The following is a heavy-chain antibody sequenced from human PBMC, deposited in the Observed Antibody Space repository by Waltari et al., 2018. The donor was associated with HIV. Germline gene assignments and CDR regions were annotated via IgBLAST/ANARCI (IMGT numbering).Heavy chain of an antibody. Sequence: QVQLVQSGAEVKKPGSSVTVSCKPSGGTFGSYGVGWVRQAPGQGLEWMGGIIPIFGTANYAEKFQGRVTITADDSTNTAYMELSSLRSEDTAVYYCAREDYYDSNGYSYFDHSGQGTLVTVSS. V-gene: IGHV1-69*13. CDR3: AREDYYDSNGYSYFDH. CDR1: GGTFGSYG. J-gene: IGHJ4*02. CDR2: IIPIFGTA. D-gene: IGHD3-22*01.